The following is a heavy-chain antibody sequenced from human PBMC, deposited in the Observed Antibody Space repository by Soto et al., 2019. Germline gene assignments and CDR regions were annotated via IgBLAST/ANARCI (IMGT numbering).Heavy chain of an antibody. CDR3: ARRRASDYGGNHHPYYFDR. D-gene: IGHD4-17*01. J-gene: IGHJ4*02. Sequence: ASETLSLTXTVSGASIITDNYFWVWIRQSPRRGLELIGSISYSGRTYDNPSLQSRVTISIDASKNQFSLKLTSVTTADTAVYYCARRRASDYGGNHHPYYFDRWGQGALVTVSS. CDR2: ISYSGRT. V-gene: IGHV4-39*01. CDR1: GASIITDNYF.